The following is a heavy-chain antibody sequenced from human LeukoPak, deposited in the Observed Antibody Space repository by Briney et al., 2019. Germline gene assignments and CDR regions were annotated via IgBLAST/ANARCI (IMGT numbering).Heavy chain of an antibody. Sequence: SQTLSLTRTVSGGSISSGSYYWSWIRQPAGKGLEWIGRIYTSGSTNYNPSLKSRVTISVDTSKNQFSLKLSSVTAADTAVYFCASPRGDDSGGYYTWYFHHWGQGILVTVSS. V-gene: IGHV4-61*02. CDR1: GGSISSGSYY. CDR2: IYTSGST. CDR3: ASPRGDDSGGYYTWYFHH. D-gene: IGHD3-22*01. J-gene: IGHJ1*01.